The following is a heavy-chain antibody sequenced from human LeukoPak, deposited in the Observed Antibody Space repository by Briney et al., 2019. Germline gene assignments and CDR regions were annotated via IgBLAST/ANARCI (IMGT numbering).Heavy chain of an antibody. Sequence: GGSLRLSCAASRFTFSSYAMSWVRQAPGKGLEWVSDISGSGGSTYYADSVKGRFTISRDNSKNTLFLQMNSLRAEDTAVYYCAKKYSTGLDPWGQGTLVTVSS. V-gene: IGHV3-23*01. CDR3: AKKYSTGLDP. J-gene: IGHJ5*02. CDR2: ISGSGGST. CDR1: RFTFSSYA. D-gene: IGHD1-26*01.